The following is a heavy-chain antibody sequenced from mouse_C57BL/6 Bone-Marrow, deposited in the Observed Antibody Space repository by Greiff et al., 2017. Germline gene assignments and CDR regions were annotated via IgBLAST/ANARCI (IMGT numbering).Heavy chain of an antibody. CDR3: ARMYCSNYPWFAY. J-gene: IGHJ3*01. D-gene: IGHD2-5*01. Sequence: VKLVESGPGLVAPSQSLSITCTVSGFSLTSYAISWVRQPPGKGLEWLGVIWTGGGTHYNSALISRLSISKDNYKSQVFLKMNSLQTDDTAGYYCARMYCSNYPWFAYWGQGTLVTVYA. V-gene: IGHV2-9-1*01. CDR2: IWTGGGT. CDR1: GFSLTSYA.